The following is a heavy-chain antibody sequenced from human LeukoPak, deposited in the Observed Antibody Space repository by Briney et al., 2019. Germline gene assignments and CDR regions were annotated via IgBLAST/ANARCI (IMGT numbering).Heavy chain of an antibody. CDR2: MNPNSGNT. Sequence: GASVKVSCKASGYTFTSYDINWVRQATGQGLEWMGWMNPNSGNTGYAQKFQGRVTITRNTSISTAYMELSSLRSEDTAVYYCARADTKLSPFWEVPYYYMDVWGKGTTVTVSS. V-gene: IGHV1-8*03. J-gene: IGHJ6*03. D-gene: IGHD3-3*01. CDR3: ARADTKLSPFWEVPYYYMDV. CDR1: GYTFTSYD.